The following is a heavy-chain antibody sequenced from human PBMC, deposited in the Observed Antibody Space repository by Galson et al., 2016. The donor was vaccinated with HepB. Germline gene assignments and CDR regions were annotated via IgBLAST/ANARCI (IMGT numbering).Heavy chain of an antibody. CDR1: GFTFNHYA. Sequence: SLRLSCAASGFTFNHYAMTWVRQAPGKGLEWVSAISGSGGNTYYADSVKGRFTISRDNSKNTLYLQMNSLRAEDTAVYYCATPRGYSYGYWDDTTTDYWGQGTLVTVSS. CDR2: ISGSGGNT. V-gene: IGHV3-23*01. J-gene: IGHJ4*02. D-gene: IGHD5-18*01. CDR3: ATPRGYSYGYWDDTTTDY.